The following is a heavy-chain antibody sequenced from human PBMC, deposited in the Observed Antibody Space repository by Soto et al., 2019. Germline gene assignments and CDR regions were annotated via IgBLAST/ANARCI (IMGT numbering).Heavy chain of an antibody. CDR1: GFTFSNSA. V-gene: IGHV3-23*01. J-gene: IGHJ4*02. Sequence: EVQLLESGGGVAQPGGSLRLSCAASGFTFSNSAMSWVRQAPGKGLEWVSTISGGSGDTSYADTVKGRFIVSRDDSRTTLYLQMNSLRAEDTAVYFCARGASTFDYWGQGRPVIVSS. CDR3: ARGASTFDY. D-gene: IGHD2-2*01. CDR2: ISGGSGDT.